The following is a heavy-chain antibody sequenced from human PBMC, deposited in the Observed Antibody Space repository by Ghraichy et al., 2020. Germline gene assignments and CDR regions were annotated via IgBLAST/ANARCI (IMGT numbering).Heavy chain of an antibody. CDR2: ISWNSGNI. CDR1: GFTFDDYA. D-gene: IGHD1-1*01. Sequence: GGSLRLSCAASGFTFDDYAMHWVRQVPGKGLEWVSGISWNSGNIGYADSVKGRFTISRDNAKNSLYLQMNSLRAEDTALYYCAKDIAWKNYYYYGMDVWGQGTTVTVSS. V-gene: IGHV3-9*01. J-gene: IGHJ6*02. CDR3: AKDIAWKNYYYYGMDV.